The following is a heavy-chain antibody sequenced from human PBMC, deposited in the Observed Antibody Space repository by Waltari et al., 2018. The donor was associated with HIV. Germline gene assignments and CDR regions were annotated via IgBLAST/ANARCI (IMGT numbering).Heavy chain of an antibody. V-gene: IGHV4-39*07. CDR1: GGTISTSPYY. Sequence: QLQLQESGPGLVKPSDTLSLSCTVSGGTISTSPYYWGWIRQPPGKGLEWIGSIYYSGTTYYNPSLKSRVTISVDTSKNQFSLKLTSVTAASTAVYFCARSSTLRSNFAFWGQGILVTVSS. J-gene: IGHJ4*02. CDR3: ARSSTLRSNFAF. CDR2: IYYSGTT.